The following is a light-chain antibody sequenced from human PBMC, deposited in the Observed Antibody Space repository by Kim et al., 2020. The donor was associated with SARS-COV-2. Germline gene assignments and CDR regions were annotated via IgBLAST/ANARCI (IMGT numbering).Light chain of an antibody. V-gene: IGLV1-47*01. Sequence: GITLSCSGSGSSDESNYEYWNHQLPERAHENLFYRNNQRPSGVPHRLSGSKSGTSASLAISGLRSEDEADYYCAEWDDSLSGLVFGGGTQLTVL. CDR1: GSSDESNY. CDR2: RNN. J-gene: IGLJ2*01. CDR3: AEWDDSLSGLV.